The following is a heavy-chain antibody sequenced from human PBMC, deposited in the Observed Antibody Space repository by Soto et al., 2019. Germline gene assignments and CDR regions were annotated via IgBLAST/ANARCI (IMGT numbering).Heavy chain of an antibody. V-gene: IGHV5-51*01. J-gene: IGHJ4*02. D-gene: IGHD4-17*01. Sequence: GESLKISCKGSGYSFTSYWIGWVRQMPGKGLEWMGIIYPGDSDTRYSPSFQGQVTISADKSISTAYLQWSSLKASDTAMYYCARHGGLTTVVTGGDYWGQGTLVTVSS. CDR1: GYSFTSYW. CDR3: ARHGGLTTVVTGGDY. CDR2: IYPGDSDT.